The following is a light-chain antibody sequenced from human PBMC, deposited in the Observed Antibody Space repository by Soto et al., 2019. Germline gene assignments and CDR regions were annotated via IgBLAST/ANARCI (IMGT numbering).Light chain of an antibody. CDR1: QTIRSNY. J-gene: IGKJ1*01. V-gene: IGKV3-20*01. CDR2: GAS. Sequence: ETVLTQSPGTLSLSPGERATLSCRASQTIRSNYLAWYRQTPGQAPRLLIYGASNRATGIADRFSGSGSGTGFPLIISRLEPEDFALYYCQQYCSSPLTFGQGTKVEIK. CDR3: QQYCSSPLT.